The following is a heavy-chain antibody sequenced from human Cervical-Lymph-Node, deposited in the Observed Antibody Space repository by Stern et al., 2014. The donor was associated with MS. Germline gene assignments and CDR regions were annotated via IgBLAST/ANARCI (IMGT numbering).Heavy chain of an antibody. CDR1: GFTFSSHW. J-gene: IGHJ4*02. Sequence: EVQLVESGGGLVQPGGSLRLSCAASGFTFSSHWMHWVRQPPGTGLEWVSRIYGDGSSTKYADDVKGRFTISRDNAKSTLYLQMNSLRAEDSAVYYCARDAWPAASGPLIDYWGRGTLVTVSS. CDR3: ARDAWPAASGPLIDY. V-gene: IGHV3-74*03. CDR2: IYGDGSST. D-gene: IGHD6-13*01.